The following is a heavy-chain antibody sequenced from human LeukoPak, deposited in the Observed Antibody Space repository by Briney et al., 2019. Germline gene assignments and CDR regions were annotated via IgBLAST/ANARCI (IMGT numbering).Heavy chain of an antibody. CDR2: IYPGDSDT. CDR3: ARLPNYDSSGYYYGDVFDI. CDR1: GYSFTDYW. Sequence: GESLKISCKGSGYSFTDYWIGWVRQMPGKGLEWMGIIYPGDSDTTYSPSFQGQVTISADKSISTAYLQWGSLKASDTAMYYCARLPNYDSSGYYYGDVFDIWGQGTMVTVSS. D-gene: IGHD3-22*01. V-gene: IGHV5-51*01. J-gene: IGHJ3*02.